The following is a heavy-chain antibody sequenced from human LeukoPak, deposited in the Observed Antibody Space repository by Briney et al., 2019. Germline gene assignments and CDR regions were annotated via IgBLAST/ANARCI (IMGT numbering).Heavy chain of an antibody. CDR1: GFTFSSYS. CDR2: IGYDGNTI. J-gene: IGHJ4*02. V-gene: IGHV3-48*01. Sequence: GGSLRLSCVASGFTFSSYSVTWVRQAPGKGLEWVSYIGYDGNTIYYADSVKGRFTISRDNAKNSLYLQMNSLRVDDTAVYYCARVPYASGWDSWGQGTLVTVSS. CDR3: ARVPYASGWDS. D-gene: IGHD6-25*01.